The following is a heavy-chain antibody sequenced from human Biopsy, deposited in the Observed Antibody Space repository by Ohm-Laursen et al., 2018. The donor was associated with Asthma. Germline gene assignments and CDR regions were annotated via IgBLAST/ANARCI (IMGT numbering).Heavy chain of an antibody. CDR3: ARGDSSNWSHYYFDY. CDR2: ITGGNDNT. V-gene: IGHV3-23*01. Sequence: SLRLSCSASGFTFSSYVMNWVRQAPGKGLGWVSAITGGNDNTYYADSVKGRFTISRDNSKNTLYLQMHSLRAEDTAVYYCARGDSSNWSHYYFDYWGQGTLVTVSS. D-gene: IGHD3-22*01. J-gene: IGHJ4*02. CDR1: GFTFSSYV.